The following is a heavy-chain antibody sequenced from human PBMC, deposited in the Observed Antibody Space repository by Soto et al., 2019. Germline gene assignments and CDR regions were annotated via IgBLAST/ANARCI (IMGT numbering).Heavy chain of an antibody. J-gene: IGHJ3*02. Sequence: PGGSLRLSCAASGFTFSSYAMSWVRQAPGKGLEWVSAISGSGGSTYYADSVKGRFTISRDNAKNSLYLQMNSLRAEDTAVYHCARVGQSDAFDIWGQGTMVTVSS. CDR2: ISGSGGST. CDR3: ARVGQSDAFDI. CDR1: GFTFSSYA. V-gene: IGHV3-23*01.